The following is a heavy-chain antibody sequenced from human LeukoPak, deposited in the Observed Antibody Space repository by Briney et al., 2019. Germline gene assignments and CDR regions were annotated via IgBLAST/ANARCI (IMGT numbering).Heavy chain of an antibody. CDR2: INPRSGGT. Sequence: GASVKVSCKASGYTFSDYYVHWVRQAPGQGLEWMGRINPRSGGTQSAQNFQGRVTLTRDSSISTAFMELRRLDSDDTAIYYCARGYISGRYAFDIWGQGTMVAVSS. CDR3: ARGYISGRYAFDI. J-gene: IGHJ3*02. CDR1: GYTFSDYY. D-gene: IGHD5-12*01. V-gene: IGHV1-2*06.